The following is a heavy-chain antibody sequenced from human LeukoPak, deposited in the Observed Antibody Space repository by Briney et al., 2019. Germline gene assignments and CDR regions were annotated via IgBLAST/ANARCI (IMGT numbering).Heavy chain of an antibody. CDR2: ISSNGSRT. Sequence: GGSLRLSCVASGLTFSTYAIHWVRQAPGKGLEYVSVISSNGSRTYYANSVKGRFTISRDNSKNTVYLQMGSLRAEDMAVYYCARTVFGPVDYWGQGTLVTASS. J-gene: IGHJ4*02. D-gene: IGHD3-3*01. CDR1: GLTFSTYA. V-gene: IGHV3-64*01. CDR3: ARTVFGPVDY.